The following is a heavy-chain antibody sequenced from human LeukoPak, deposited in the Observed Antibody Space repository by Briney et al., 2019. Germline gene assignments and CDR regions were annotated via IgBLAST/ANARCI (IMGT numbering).Heavy chain of an antibody. J-gene: IGHJ4*02. Sequence: GASVKVSCKGSGHTLTELSMHWVRQAPGKGLGWMGGFDPEDGETIYAQKFQGRVTMTEDTSTDTAYMELSSLRSEDTSVYYCASGQGDYGDSFDYWGQGTLVTVAS. CDR1: GHTLTELS. CDR3: ASGQGDYGDSFDY. D-gene: IGHD4-17*01. CDR2: FDPEDGET. V-gene: IGHV1-24*01.